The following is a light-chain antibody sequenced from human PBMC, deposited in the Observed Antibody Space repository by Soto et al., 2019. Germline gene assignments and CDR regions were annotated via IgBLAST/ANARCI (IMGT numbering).Light chain of an antibody. Sequence: DIQMTQSPSTLSASVGDRVTITCRARQSISSWLAWYQQKPGKAPKLLIYDAASLESWVPSRFSGSGSGTEFTLTISSLQPDDFATCYCQQYNSYQWTFGQGTKVEIK. CDR3: QQYNSYQWT. V-gene: IGKV1-5*01. CDR2: DAA. J-gene: IGKJ1*01. CDR1: QSISSW.